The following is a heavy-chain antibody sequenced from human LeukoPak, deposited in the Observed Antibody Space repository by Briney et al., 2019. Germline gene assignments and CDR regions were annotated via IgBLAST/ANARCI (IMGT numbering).Heavy chain of an antibody. V-gene: IGHV3-9*01. CDR2: ISWKSGSI. CDR1: GFTFDDYA. D-gene: IGHD6-19*01. CDR3: ARGAGKSIAVAGRGGNWFDP. J-gene: IGHJ5*02. Sequence: GRSLRLSCAASGFTFDDYAMHWVRQAPGKGREWGSGISWKSGSIGYADSVKGRFTISRDNAKNSIYLQMTSLRAEDTAVYYCARGAGKSIAVAGRGGNWFDPWGRGTLVIVSS.